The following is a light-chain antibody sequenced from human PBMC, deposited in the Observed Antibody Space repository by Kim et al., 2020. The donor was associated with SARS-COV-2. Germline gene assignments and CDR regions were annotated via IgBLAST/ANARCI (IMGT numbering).Light chain of an antibody. CDR3: GADHGSGSNFVWV. J-gene: IGLJ3*02. V-gene: IGLV9-49*02. CDR2: VGTGGIVG. Sequence: CHLSSGYSNYKVDWHQQRPGQGPRFVMRVGTGGIVGSKGDGIPDRFSVLGSGLNRYLTIKNIQEEDESDFYCGADHGSGSNFVWVFGGGTQLTVL. CDR1: SGYSNYK.